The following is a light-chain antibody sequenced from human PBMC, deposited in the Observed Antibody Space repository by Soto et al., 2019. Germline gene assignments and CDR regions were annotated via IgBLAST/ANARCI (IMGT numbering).Light chain of an antibody. CDR1: QSLLYSNGYSY. V-gene: IGKV2-28*01. CDR3: MQALQTPWT. CDR2: LGS. J-gene: IGKJ1*01. Sequence: EIVMTQSPLSLPVTPGEPASISCRSSQSLLYSNGYSYLDWYLQKPGQSPQLLIYLGSYRASRVPDRFSGSGSGTDFTLKISRVEAEDVGIYFCMQALQTPWTFGQGTKVEIK.